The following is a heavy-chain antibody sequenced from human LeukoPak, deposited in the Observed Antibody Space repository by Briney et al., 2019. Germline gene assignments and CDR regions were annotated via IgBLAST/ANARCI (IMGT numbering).Heavy chain of an antibody. J-gene: IGHJ6*03. CDR1: GYTFTSYG. CDR3: ARGTVDPFRYYYMDV. Sequence: ASVKVSCKASGYTFTSYGISWVRQAPGQGLEWMGWISAYNGNTNYAQKLQGRVTMTTDTSTSTAYMELRSLRSDDTAVYYCARGTVDPFRYYYMDVWGKGTTVTISS. V-gene: IGHV1-18*01. D-gene: IGHD3-10*01. CDR2: ISAYNGNT.